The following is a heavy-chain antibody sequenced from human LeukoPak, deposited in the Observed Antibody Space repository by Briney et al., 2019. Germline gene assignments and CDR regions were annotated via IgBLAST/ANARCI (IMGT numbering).Heavy chain of an antibody. CDR1: GFTFSSYA. D-gene: IGHD6-13*01. CDR3: ASRIAAAGA. J-gene: IGHJ5*02. CDR2: ISYDGSNK. Sequence: GGSLRLSCAASGFTFSSYAMHWVRQAPGKGLEWVAVISYDGSNKYYADSVKGRFTISRDNSENTLYLQMNSLRAEDTAVYYCASRIAAAGAWGQGTLVTVSS. V-gene: IGHV3-30-3*01.